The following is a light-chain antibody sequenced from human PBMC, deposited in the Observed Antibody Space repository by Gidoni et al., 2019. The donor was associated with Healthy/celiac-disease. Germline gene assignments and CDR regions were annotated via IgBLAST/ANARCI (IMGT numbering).Light chain of an antibody. J-gene: IGKJ4*01. V-gene: IGKV3-11*01. CDR1: QRVSSY. CDR3: QQRSNWPLT. CDR2: DAS. Sequence: EIVLTQSPATLSLSPGERATLSCRASQRVSSYLAWYQQKPGQAPRLLIDDASNRATGIPARFSGSVSGTDFTLTISSLEPEDFAVYYCQQRSNWPLTFGGGTKVEIK.